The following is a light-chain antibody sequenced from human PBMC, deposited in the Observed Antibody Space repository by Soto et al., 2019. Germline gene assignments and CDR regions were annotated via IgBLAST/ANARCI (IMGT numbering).Light chain of an antibody. J-gene: IGLJ2*01. CDR2: DNN. CDR1: SSNIGAGYA. Sequence: QSALTQPPSVCGAPGQRITISCTGSSSNIGAGYAVHWYQHLPGTAPKLLIFDNNNRPSGVPDRFSGSKSGTSASLAITGLQAEDEADYYCQSFDISLSVVVFGGGTKLTVL. CDR3: QSFDISLSVVV. V-gene: IGLV1-40*01.